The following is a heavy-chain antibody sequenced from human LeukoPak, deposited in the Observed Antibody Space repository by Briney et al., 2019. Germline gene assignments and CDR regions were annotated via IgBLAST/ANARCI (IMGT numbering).Heavy chain of an antibody. J-gene: IGHJ4*02. Sequence: PSETLSLTCTVSGGSISSTNYYWGWLRQPPGKGLEWIGSIYYSGSTYYNPSLKSRVSISVDTSKNQFSLKLTSVTAADTAVYYCARAPEYGLYYFDYWGQGTLVTVSS. CDR1: GGSISSTNYY. V-gene: IGHV4-39*07. CDR2: IYYSGST. CDR3: ARAPEYGLYYFDY. D-gene: IGHD1-14*01.